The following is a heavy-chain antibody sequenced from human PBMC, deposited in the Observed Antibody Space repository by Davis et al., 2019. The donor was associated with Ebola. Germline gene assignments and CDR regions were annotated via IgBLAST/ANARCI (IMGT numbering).Heavy chain of an antibody. D-gene: IGHD6-19*01. Sequence: SETLSLTCTVSGASISDSSHYWGWVRQPPGKGLDWIVSSYYFGSTYYNPSLKSRVTMSVDTAKNQFSLRLNSVTAADTAVYYCARVYSSGWYGWFDPWGPGTLVTVSA. CDR3: ARVYSSGWYGWFDP. V-gene: IGHV4-39*07. CDR1: GASISDSSHY. CDR2: SYYFGST. J-gene: IGHJ5*02.